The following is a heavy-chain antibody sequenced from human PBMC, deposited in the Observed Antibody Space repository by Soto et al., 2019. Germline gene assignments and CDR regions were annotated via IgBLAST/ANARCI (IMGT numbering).Heavy chain of an antibody. V-gene: IGHV1-18*01. Sequence: QVQLVQSGAEVKKPGASVKVSCKASGYTFTSYGISWVRQAPGQGLEWMGWISAYNGNTNYAQKLQGRVTMTTDTSTSTAYMELRSLRSDDTAVYYWARERATLRLGELDAFDIWGQGTMVTVSS. D-gene: IGHD3-16*01. CDR1: GYTFTSYG. CDR2: ISAYNGNT. J-gene: IGHJ3*02. CDR3: ARERATLRLGELDAFDI.